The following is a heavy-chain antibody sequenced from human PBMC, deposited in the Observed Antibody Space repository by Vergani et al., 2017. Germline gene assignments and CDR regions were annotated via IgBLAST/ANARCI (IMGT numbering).Heavy chain of an antibody. CDR3: ARGGRYYDSSGLDY. J-gene: IGHJ4*02. Sequence: VQLVESGGGVVQPGRSLRLSCAASGFTFSSYGMHWVRQAPGKGLEWVSYISSSGSTIYYADSVKGRFTISRDNAKNSLYLQMNSLRAEDTAVYYCARGGRYYDSSGLDYWGQGTLVTVSS. CDR1: GFTFSSYG. CDR2: ISSSGSTI. D-gene: IGHD3-22*01. V-gene: IGHV3-48*04.